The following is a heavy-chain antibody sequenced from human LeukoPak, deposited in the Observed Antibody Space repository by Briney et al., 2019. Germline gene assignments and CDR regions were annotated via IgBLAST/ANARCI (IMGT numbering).Heavy chain of an antibody. Sequence: PGRCLRLSCAASGFTFSSYAMHWVRQAPGKGLEWVAVMSYDGSNKYYADSVKGRFTISRDNSKNTLYLQMNSLRAEDTAVYYCARAQTPYSSSWTNWFDPWGQGTLVTVSS. CDR3: ARAQTPYSSSWTNWFDP. CDR2: MSYDGSNK. V-gene: IGHV3-30*01. J-gene: IGHJ5*02. CDR1: GFTFSSYA. D-gene: IGHD6-13*01.